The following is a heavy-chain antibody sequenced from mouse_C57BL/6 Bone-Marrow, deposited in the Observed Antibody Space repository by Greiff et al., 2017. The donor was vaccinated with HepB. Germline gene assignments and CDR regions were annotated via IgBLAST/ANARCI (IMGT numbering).Heavy chain of an antibody. V-gene: IGHV1-69*01. CDR3: ARGGFINAVVATYWYFDV. J-gene: IGHJ1*03. D-gene: IGHD1-1*01. Sequence: QVQLQQPGAELVMPGASVKLSCKASGYTFTSYWMHWVKQRPGQGLEWIGEIDPSDSYTNYNQKFKGKSTLTVDKSSSTAYMQLSSLTSEDSAVYYGARGGFINAVVATYWYFDVWGTGTTVTVSS. CDR1: GYTFTSYW. CDR2: IDPSDSYT.